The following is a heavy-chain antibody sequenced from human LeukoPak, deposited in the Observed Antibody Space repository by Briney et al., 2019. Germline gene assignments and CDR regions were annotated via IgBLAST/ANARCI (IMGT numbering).Heavy chain of an antibody. J-gene: IGHJ3*02. V-gene: IGHV4-59*01. CDR2: IYYSGST. Sequence: PSETLSLTCTVSGGSISSYYWSWIRQPPGKGLEWIGYIYYSGSTNYNPSLKSRVTISVDTSKNQFSLKLSSVTAADTAVYYCARVPDYYDSSGYPVSPFVAFDIWGQGTMVTVSS. CDR1: GGSISSYY. D-gene: IGHD3-22*01. CDR3: ARVPDYYDSSGYPVSPFVAFDI.